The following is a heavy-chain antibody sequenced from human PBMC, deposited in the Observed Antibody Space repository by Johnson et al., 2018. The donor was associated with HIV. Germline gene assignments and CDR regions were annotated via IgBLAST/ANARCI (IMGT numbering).Heavy chain of an antibody. D-gene: IGHD3-16*02. Sequence: VQLVESGGGLVKPGGSLRLSCAASGFTFSNVWMSWVRQAPGKGLEWVGRIKRKIEGEATDYAAPVKGRFTISRDDSTTTLFLQMSSLKTDDTAVYYCTTAIVIDAFDIWGQGTMVTVSS. V-gene: IGHV3-15*01. CDR3: TTAIVIDAFDI. CDR1: GFTFSNVW. J-gene: IGHJ3*02. CDR2: IKRKIEGEAT.